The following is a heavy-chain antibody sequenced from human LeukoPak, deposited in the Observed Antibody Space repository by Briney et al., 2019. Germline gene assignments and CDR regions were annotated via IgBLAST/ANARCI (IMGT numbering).Heavy chain of an antibody. D-gene: IGHD6-13*01. CDR2: IYTSGST. V-gene: IGHV4-4*07. Sequence: SETLSLTCTVSGGSISSYDWSWIRQPAGKGLEWIGRIYTSGSTNYNPSLKSRVTMSVDTSKNQFSLKLSPVTAADTAVYYCAGEAAAGISRYWGQGTLVTVSS. J-gene: IGHJ4*02. CDR3: AGEAAAGISRY. CDR1: GGSISSYD.